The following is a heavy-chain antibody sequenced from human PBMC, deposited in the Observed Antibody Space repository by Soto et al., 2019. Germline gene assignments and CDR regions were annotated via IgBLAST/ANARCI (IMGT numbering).Heavy chain of an antibody. CDR2: IYHTGNT. D-gene: IGHD3-22*01. V-gene: IGHV4-38-2*01. CDR1: GYSISRGFY. CDR3: ARNKMYYDDSGNYPLDGFDI. Sequence: PSETLSLTCAVSGYSISRGFYWGWIRQSPGKGLEWIGSIYHTGNTYYNASLRSRVTISVDTSKNQFSLKLTSLTAADTAVYYLARNKMYYDDSGNYPLDGFDIWGQGTMVIVSS. J-gene: IGHJ3*02.